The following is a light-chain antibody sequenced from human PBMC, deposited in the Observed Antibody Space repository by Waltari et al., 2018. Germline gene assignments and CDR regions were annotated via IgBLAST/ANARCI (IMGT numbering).Light chain of an antibody. J-gene: IGKJ1*01. V-gene: IGKV4-1*01. CDR2: WAS. CDR1: KSVLSSSNNKNY. CDR3: HQYYVTPRT. Sequence: DIVLPQSPDSLAVSLGERATINCKSIKSVLSSSNNKNYLAWYQQKPGQPPRLLIYWASTRESGVPDRFSGSGSGTDFTLTISSLQAEDVAVYYCHQYYVTPRTFGQGTKVEIK.